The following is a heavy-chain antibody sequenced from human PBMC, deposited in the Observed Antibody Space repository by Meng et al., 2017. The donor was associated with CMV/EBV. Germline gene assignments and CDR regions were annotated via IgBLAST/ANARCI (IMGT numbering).Heavy chain of an antibody. J-gene: IGHJ4*02. V-gene: IGHV3-21*01. CDR2: VSSSSSYI. CDR3: ALQGGDY. Sequence: GESLKISCAASGFTFSSYSMNWVRQAPGKGLEWVSSVSSSSSYIYYADSVKGRFTISRDNAKNSLYLQMNSLRAEDTAVYYCALQGGDYWGQGTLVTVSS. CDR1: GFTFSSYS. D-gene: IGHD3-16*01.